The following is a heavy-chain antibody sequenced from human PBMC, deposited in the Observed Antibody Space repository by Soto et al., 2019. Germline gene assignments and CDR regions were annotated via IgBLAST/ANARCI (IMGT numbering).Heavy chain of an antibody. J-gene: IGHJ4*02. CDR1: GYTFTGYY. CDR3: ARDLSVAGTTWGIDY. Sequence: QVQLVQSGAEVKKPGASVKVSCKASGYTFTGYYMHWVRQAPGQGLEWMGWINPNSGGTNYAQKFQGWVTMTRDTSISTAYMELSRPRSDDTAVYYCARDLSVAGTTWGIDYWGQGTLVTVSS. CDR2: INPNSGGT. V-gene: IGHV1-2*04. D-gene: IGHD6-19*01.